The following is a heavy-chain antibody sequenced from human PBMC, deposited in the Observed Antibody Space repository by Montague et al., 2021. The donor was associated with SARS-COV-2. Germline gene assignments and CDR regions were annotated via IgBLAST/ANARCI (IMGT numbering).Heavy chain of an antibody. Sequence: SETLSLTCTVSGGSLSTYYWSWIRQPPGKGLECIGYIYYTGNTNYNPSLKSRVTISVDTSKNQFSLKLGSVIAADTAVYYCARFFGPYYYGLDVWGQGTTVTVSS. CDR1: GGSLSTYY. V-gene: IGHV4-59*13. CDR3: ARFFGPYYYGLDV. CDR2: IYYTGNT. J-gene: IGHJ6*02. D-gene: IGHD3-10*01.